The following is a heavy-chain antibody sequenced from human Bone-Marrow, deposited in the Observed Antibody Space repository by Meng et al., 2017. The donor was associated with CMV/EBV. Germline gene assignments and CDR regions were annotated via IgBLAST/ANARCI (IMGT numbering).Heavy chain of an antibody. CDR3: ARRRSAGTDY. CDR2: ISSSSSYI. V-gene: IGHV3-21*01. Sequence: GESLKISCAASGFTFSSYNMNWVRQAPGKGLEWVSSISSSSSYIYYADSVKGRFTISRDNAKNSVHLQMNSLRDEDTAVYYCARRRSAGTDYWGQGTLVTVSS. J-gene: IGHJ4*02. D-gene: IGHD6-13*01. CDR1: GFTFSSYN.